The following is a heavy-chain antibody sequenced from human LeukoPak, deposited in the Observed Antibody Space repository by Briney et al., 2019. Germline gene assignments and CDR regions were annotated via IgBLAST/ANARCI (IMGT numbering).Heavy chain of an antibody. CDR1: GFTFSTYA. Sequence: GGSLRLSCAASGFTFSTYAMSWVRQAPGKGLEWVSPISGSDDSTYYADSVKGRFTISRDTSKNTLYLQMNSLRAEDTAVYYCARAVVYSRASAHYFDYWGQGTLVTVSS. J-gene: IGHJ4*02. CDR2: ISGSDDST. D-gene: IGHD6-6*01. V-gene: IGHV3-23*01. CDR3: ARAVVYSRASAHYFDY.